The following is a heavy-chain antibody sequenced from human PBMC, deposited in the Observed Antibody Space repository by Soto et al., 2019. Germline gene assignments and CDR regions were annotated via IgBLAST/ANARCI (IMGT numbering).Heavy chain of an antibody. V-gene: IGHV4-30-4*01. CDR3: ARGTLRSHAFDI. CDR1: GGSINSGDYY. CDR2: IYYSGST. J-gene: IGHJ3*02. Sequence: SETLSLTCTVSGGSINSGDYYWSWIRQPPGKGLEWIGYIYYSGSTYYNPSLKSRVTISVDTSKNQFSLKLSSVTAADTAVYYCARGTLRSHAFDIWGQGTMVTVSS.